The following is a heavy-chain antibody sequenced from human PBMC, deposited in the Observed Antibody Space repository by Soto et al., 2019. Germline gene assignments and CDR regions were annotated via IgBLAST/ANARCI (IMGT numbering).Heavy chain of an antibody. V-gene: IGHV3-15*01. CDR2: IKSKTDGGTT. CDR1: GFTFSNAW. CDR3: TTDLISGSYQPDAFDI. J-gene: IGHJ3*02. Sequence: RLSCAASGFTFSNAWMSWVRQAPGKGLEWVGRIKSKTDGGTTDYAAPVKGRFTISRDDSKNTLYLQMNSLKTEDTAVYYCTTDLISGSYQPDAFDIWGQGTMVTVSS. D-gene: IGHD1-26*01.